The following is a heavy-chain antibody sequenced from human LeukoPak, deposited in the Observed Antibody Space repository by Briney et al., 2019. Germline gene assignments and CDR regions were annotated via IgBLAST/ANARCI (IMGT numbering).Heavy chain of an antibody. Sequence: GGSLRLSCAASGFTVSSNYMSWVRQAPGKGLEWVSVIYSGGSTYYADSVKGRFTISRDNSKNTRYLQMNSLRAEDTAVYYCARDLNRYGESDPWGQGTLVTVSS. D-gene: IGHD5-18*01. CDR3: ARDLNRYGESDP. CDR2: IYSGGST. J-gene: IGHJ5*02. CDR1: GFTVSSNY. V-gene: IGHV3-53*01.